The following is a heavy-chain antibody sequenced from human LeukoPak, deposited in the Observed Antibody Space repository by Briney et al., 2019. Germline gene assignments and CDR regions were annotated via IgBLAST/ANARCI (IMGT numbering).Heavy chain of an antibody. V-gene: IGHV3-74*01. CDR3: ARGEVDYDFFYYMDV. J-gene: IGHJ6*03. CDR2: MNSDGSST. CDR1: GFTFSNYW. Sequence: GGSLRLSCAASGFTFSNYWMRWVRQAPGKGLVWVSRMNSDGSSTSYADSVKGRFTISRDNAKNTLYLQMNSLRAEDTAVYYCARGEVDYDFFYYMDVWGKGTTVTVSS. D-gene: IGHD3-3*01.